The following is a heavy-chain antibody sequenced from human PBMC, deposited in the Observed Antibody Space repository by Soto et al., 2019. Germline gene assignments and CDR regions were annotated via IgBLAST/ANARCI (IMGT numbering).Heavy chain of an antibody. CDR2: ISSSGSYI. J-gene: IGHJ4*01. Sequence: EVQLVESGGGLVKPGGSLRLSCAASGFTFSSYSMNWVRQAPGKGLEWVASISSSGSYIYYADSVKGRFTISRDNAKNWLYLQMNSLRAEDTAVDYCASAYRSRWGGVFDYWGHGTLVTVCS. CDR3: ASAYRSRWGGVFDY. V-gene: IGHV3-21*01. D-gene: IGHD6-19*01. CDR1: GFTFSSYS.